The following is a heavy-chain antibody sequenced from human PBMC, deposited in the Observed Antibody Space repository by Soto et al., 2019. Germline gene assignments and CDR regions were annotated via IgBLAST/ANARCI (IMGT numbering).Heavy chain of an antibody. V-gene: IGHV4-59*01. CDR3: ARVRPVREWLVRSRDAFDI. J-gene: IGHJ3*02. CDR2: IYYSGSN. CDR1: GGSISSYY. Sequence: PSETLSLTCTVSGGSISSYYWSWIRQPPGKGLEWIGYIYYSGSNNYNPSLKSRVTISVDTSKNQFSLKLSSVTAADTAVYYCARVRPVREWLVRSRDAFDIWGQGTMVTVSS. D-gene: IGHD6-19*01.